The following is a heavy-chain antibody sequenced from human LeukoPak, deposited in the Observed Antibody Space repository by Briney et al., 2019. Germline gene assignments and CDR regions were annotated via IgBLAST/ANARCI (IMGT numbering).Heavy chain of an antibody. CDR2: IYTSGST. CDR3: ARGVVVPAAMRYYYYYYGMDV. V-gene: IGHV4-4*07. CDR1: GGSISSYY. J-gene: IGHJ6*02. Sequence: PSEPLSLTCSVSGGSISSYYWSWIRQPAGKGLEWIGRIYTSGSTNYNPSLKSRVTMSVDTSKNQFSLKLSSVTAADTAVYYCARGVVVPAAMRYYYYYYGMDVWGQGTTVTVSS. D-gene: IGHD2-2*01.